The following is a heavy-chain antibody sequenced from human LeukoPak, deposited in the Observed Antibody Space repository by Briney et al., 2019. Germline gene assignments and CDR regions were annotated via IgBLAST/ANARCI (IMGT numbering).Heavy chain of an antibody. Sequence: GGSLRLSRAASGFTFSNYAMSWVRQTPGKGLEWVSAISGSGGSTYYADSVKGRFTISRDNSKNTLYLQMNSLRAEDTAVYYCAKDPSVGATYFDYWGQGTLVTVSS. D-gene: IGHD1-26*01. CDR1: GFTFSNYA. CDR3: AKDPSVGATYFDY. V-gene: IGHV3-23*01. J-gene: IGHJ4*02. CDR2: ISGSGGST.